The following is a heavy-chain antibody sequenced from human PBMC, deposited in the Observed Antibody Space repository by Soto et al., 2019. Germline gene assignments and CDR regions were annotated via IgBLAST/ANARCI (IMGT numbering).Heavy chain of an antibody. Sequence: GTSAKVTCKASGYTLASYGIRWVRQAPGQRLEWMGWINAANGDTKYSPKFQGRVTITRDTSASTAYMELSSLRSEDTAVYYCVRRHVSATGIDWFDPWGHGTLVTV. CDR2: INAANGDT. D-gene: IGHD6-13*01. J-gene: IGHJ5*02. V-gene: IGHV1-3*01. CDR3: VRRHVSATGIDWFDP. CDR1: GYTLASYG.